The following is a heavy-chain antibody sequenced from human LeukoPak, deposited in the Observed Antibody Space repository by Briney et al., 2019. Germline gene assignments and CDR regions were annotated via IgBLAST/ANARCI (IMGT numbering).Heavy chain of an antibody. Sequence: ASVKVSCKASGYTFTSYDINWVRQATGQGLEWMGWMNPNSGNTGYAQKFQGRVTMTRNTSISTAYMELSSLRSEDTAVYYCARSGVFWSSYYSRGQHNYYYYMDVWGKGTTVTVSS. V-gene: IGHV1-8*01. D-gene: IGHD3-3*01. CDR3: ARSGVFWSSYYSRGQHNYYYYMDV. CDR2: MNPNSGNT. J-gene: IGHJ6*03. CDR1: GYTFTSYD.